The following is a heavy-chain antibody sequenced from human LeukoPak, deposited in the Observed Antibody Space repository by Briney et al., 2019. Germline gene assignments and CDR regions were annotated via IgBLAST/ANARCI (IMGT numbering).Heavy chain of an antibody. D-gene: IGHD2/OR15-2a*01. CDR2: ISSSSSTI. J-gene: IGHJ4*02. CDR1: GFTFSSYA. Sequence: GGSLRLSCAASGFTFSSYAMSWVRQAPGKGLEWVSYISSSSSTIYYADSVKGRFTISRDNAKNSLYLQMNSLRAEDTAVYYCARVSISAFDYWGQGTLVTVSS. CDR3: ARVSISAFDY. V-gene: IGHV3-48*01.